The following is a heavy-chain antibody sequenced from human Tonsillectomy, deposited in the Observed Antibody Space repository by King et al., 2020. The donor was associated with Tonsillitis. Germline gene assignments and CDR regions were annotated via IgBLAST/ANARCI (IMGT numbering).Heavy chain of an antibody. D-gene: IGHD1-26*01. CDR1: GFTFSSHW. V-gene: IGHV3-7*01. CDR2: INPDGSEE. CDR3: ARDGRLLFY. J-gene: IGHJ4*02. Sequence: VQLVESGGGLVQPGGSLRLSCTASGFTFSSHWMSWVRQAPGKGLEYVANINPDGSEENYVDSVKGRFTISRDNAKNSLYLQMHSLRAEDTAVYYCARDGRLLFYWGQGTLVTVS.